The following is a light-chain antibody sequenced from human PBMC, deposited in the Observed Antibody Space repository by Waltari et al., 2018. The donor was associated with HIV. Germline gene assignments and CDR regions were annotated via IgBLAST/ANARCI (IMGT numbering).Light chain of an antibody. CDR3: QQSNTSPWT. Sequence: EIRMTQSPSSLSAVIGGRVAITCRASQTIGTRLNWYQQKPGKAPKLLISSASTLQDGVPSRFSASGSGTDFTLTISDLQPGDFASYFCQQSNTSPWTFGQGTKVEI. J-gene: IGKJ1*01. V-gene: IGKV1-39*01. CDR1: QTIGTR. CDR2: SAS.